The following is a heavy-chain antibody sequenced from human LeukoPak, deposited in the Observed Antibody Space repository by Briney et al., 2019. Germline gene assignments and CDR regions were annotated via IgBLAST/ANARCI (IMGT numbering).Heavy chain of an antibody. CDR2: IYYSGST. D-gene: IGHD3-10*01. Sequence: PSETLSLTCAVYGGSFSGYYWSWIRQPPGKGLEWIGSIYYSGSTYYNPSLKSRVTISVDTSKNQISLKLSSVTAADTAVYYCARDGEVYYYGSGSYSLDDWGQGTLVTVSS. V-gene: IGHV4-34*01. CDR3: ARDGEVYYYGSGSYSLDD. CDR1: GGSFSGYY. J-gene: IGHJ4*02.